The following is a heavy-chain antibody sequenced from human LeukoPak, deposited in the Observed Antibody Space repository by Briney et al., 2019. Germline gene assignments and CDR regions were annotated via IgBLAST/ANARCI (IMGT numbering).Heavy chain of an antibody. V-gene: IGHV3-23*01. J-gene: IGHJ4*02. CDR3: AKRDYSNYDLDY. CDR2: ISGSGGSP. Sequence: GGSVRLSCAASGFTFSSYARSWVRPAAGKGLEGVAAISGSGGSPYYADSVKGRFTISRDNSKNTLYLQINSLRAEDTGVYYCAKRDYSNYDLDYWGQGTLVTVSS. CDR1: GFTFSSYA. D-gene: IGHD4-11*01.